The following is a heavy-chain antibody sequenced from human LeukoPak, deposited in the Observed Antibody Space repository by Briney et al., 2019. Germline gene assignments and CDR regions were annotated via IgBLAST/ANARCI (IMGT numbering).Heavy chain of an antibody. CDR3: ARDPQWLSFAHDAFDI. D-gene: IGHD3-22*01. V-gene: IGHV3-15*01. Sequence: PGGSLRLSCAASGFTFSNAWMSWVRQAPGKGLEWVGRIKSKTDGGTTDYAAPVKGRFTISRDDSKNTLYLQMNSLKTEDTAVYYCARDPQWLSFAHDAFDIWGQGTMVTVSS. CDR1: GFTFSNAW. J-gene: IGHJ3*02. CDR2: IKSKTDGGTT.